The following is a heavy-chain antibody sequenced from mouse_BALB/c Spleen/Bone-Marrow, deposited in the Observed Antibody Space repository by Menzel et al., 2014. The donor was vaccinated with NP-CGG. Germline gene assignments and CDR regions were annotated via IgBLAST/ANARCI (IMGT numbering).Heavy chain of an antibody. V-gene: IGHV1S137*01. CDR3: ARSGKVRNAMDY. J-gene: IGHJ4*01. CDR2: ISGYYGDA. D-gene: IGHD2-14*01. Sequence: QVQLQQPGAKLVRPGVSVKISCKGSGYTFTDHAIHWVKRSHAKSLEWIGVISGYYGDAIYNQKFKGKATMTVDKSSSTAYMELARLTSEVSAIYYCARSGKVRNAMDYWGQGTSVTVSS. CDR1: GYTFTDHA.